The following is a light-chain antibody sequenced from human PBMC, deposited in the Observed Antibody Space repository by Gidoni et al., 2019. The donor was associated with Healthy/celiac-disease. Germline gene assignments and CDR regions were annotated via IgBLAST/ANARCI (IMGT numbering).Light chain of an antibody. CDR3: MQALQTPWT. V-gene: IGKV2-28*01. CDR2: LGS. CDR1: QSLLHSNGYNY. Sequence: DIVMTKSPLSIPVTPGEPASISCRSSQSLLHSNGYNYLDWYPQKPGQSPQLLIYLGSNRASGVPDRFSGSGSGTDFTLKISRVEAEDVGVYYCMQALQTPWTFGQGTKVEIK. J-gene: IGKJ1*01.